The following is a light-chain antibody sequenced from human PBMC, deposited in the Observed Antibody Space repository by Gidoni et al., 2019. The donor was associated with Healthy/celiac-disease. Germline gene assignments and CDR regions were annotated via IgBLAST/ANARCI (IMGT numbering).Light chain of an antibody. CDR3: QQYYSYPPWT. CDR2: AAS. J-gene: IGKJ1*01. CDR1: QGFSSY. Sequence: AIRMTQSPSSLSASTGDRVTITCRASQGFSSYLAWFQQKPGKAPKLLIYAASTLQSGVPSRFSGSGSGTDFTLTISCLQSEDFATYYCQQYYSYPPWTFXQXTKVEIK. V-gene: IGKV1-8*01.